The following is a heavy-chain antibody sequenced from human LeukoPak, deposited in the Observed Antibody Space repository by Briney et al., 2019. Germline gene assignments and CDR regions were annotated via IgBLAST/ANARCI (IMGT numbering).Heavy chain of an antibody. CDR3: ARRELSTIDY. Sequence: GGSLRLSCAASGFTFSSYWMNWVRQAPGKGLVWVSRIASDGSSTTYADSVKGRFSISRDNAKNTLYLQMNSLRVEDTAVYYCARRELSTIDYWGQGTLVTVSS. J-gene: IGHJ4*02. CDR2: IASDGSST. D-gene: IGHD2-2*01. CDR1: GFTFSSYW. V-gene: IGHV3-74*01.